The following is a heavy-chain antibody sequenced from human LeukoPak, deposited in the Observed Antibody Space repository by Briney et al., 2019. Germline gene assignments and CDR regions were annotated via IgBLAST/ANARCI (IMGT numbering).Heavy chain of an antibody. Sequence: ASVKVSCKASGFTFTSSAMQWVRQARGQRLEWIGWIVVGSGNTNYAQKFQERVTITRDMSTSTAYMELSSLRSEDTAVYYCAALTYYYDSSGYYTDYWGQGTLVTVSS. CDR1: GFTFTSSA. V-gene: IGHV1-58*02. D-gene: IGHD3-22*01. J-gene: IGHJ4*02. CDR3: AALTYYYDSSGYYTDY. CDR2: IVVGSGNT.